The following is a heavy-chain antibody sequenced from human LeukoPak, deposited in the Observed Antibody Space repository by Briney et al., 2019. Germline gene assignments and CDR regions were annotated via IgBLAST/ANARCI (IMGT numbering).Heavy chain of an antibody. CDR2: VQGKTDGGTT. J-gene: IGHJ4*02. CDR1: GFTFSNAW. CDR3: TTDRSCSGGSCYFAADY. Sequence: PGGSLRLSCTASGFTFSNAWMSWVRQAPGKGLEWVGRVQGKTDGGTTDYAAPVKGRFTISRDDSKNTLYLQMSSLKTEDTAVYYCTTDRSCSGGSCYFAADYWGQGTLVTVSS. D-gene: IGHD2-15*01. V-gene: IGHV3-15*01.